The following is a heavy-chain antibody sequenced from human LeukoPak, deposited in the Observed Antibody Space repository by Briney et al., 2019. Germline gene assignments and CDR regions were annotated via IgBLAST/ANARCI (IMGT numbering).Heavy chain of an antibody. D-gene: IGHD2-15*01. V-gene: IGHV4-59*01. CDR3: ARVILVAATRSSWFDP. CDR1: GGSISSYY. J-gene: IGHJ5*02. CDR2: IYYSGST. Sequence: SETLSLTCTDPGGSISSYYWSWIRQPPGKGLEWIGYIYYSGSTNYNPSLKSPVTISVDTSKYQFSLKLSSATAADTAVYYCARVILVAATRSSWFDPWGQGTLVTVSS.